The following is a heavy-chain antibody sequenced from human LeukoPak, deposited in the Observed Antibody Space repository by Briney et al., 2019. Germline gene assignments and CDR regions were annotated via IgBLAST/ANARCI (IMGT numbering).Heavy chain of an antibody. CDR1: GFTFSSYS. D-gene: IGHD4-17*01. V-gene: IGHV3-21*06. CDR3: ARDDYGDLYYFDY. J-gene: IGHJ4*02. Sequence: GGSLRLSCAASGFTFSSYSMNWVRQAPGKGLEWVSFISSSSSYIYYADSVKGRFTISRDNAKNSLYLQMNSLRAEDTPVYYCARDDYGDLYYFDYWGQGTLVTVSS. CDR2: ISSSSSYI.